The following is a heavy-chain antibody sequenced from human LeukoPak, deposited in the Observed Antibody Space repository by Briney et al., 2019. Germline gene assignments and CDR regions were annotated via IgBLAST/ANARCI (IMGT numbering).Heavy chain of an antibody. J-gene: IGHJ4*02. CDR1: GYTFTSYY. V-gene: IGHV1-46*01. CDR2: INPSGGST. D-gene: IGHD3-22*01. Sequence: ASVKVSCKASGYTFTSYYMHWVRQAPGQGLEWMGIINPSGGSTSYAQKFQGRVTMTRDTSTSTVYMELSSLRSEDTAVYYCARDYYDSSGYFTTLDYWGQGTLVTVSS. CDR3: ARDYYDSSGYFTTLDY.